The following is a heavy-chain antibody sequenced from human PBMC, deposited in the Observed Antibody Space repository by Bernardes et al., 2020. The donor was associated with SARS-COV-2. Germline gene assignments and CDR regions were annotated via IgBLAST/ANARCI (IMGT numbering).Heavy chain of an antibody. CDR3: ARHDNVALSNGRYYWYGLDV. CDR2: IYPGDSAT. Sequence: GASLKISSKGSGSSITRYWICWVRPMPGKGLEWMGIIYPGDSATTDSPSFHGQVTISADKSISTDYLQWSSLKASDTAMYYCARHDNVALSNGRYYWYGLDVWGQGTTVTVSS. D-gene: IGHD1-26*01. V-gene: IGHV5-51*01. J-gene: IGHJ6*02. CDR1: GSSITRYW.